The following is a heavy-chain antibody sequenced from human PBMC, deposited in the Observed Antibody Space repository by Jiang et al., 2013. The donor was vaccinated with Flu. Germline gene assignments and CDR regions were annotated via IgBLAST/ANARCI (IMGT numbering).Heavy chain of an antibody. Sequence: GAEVKKPGASVKVSCKASGYTFTSYGISWVRQAPGQGLEWMGWISAYNGNTNYAQKLQGRVTITADESTSTAYMELSSLRSEDTAVYYCASQGATPTKSGFDYWGQGTLVTVSS. CDR1: GYTFTSYG. V-gene: IGHV1-18*01. CDR3: ASQGATPTKSGFDY. J-gene: IGHJ4*02. CDR2: ISAYNGNT. D-gene: IGHD1-26*01.